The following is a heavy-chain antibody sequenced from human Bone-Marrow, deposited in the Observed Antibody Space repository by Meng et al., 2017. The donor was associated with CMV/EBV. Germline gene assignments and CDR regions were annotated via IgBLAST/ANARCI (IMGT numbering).Heavy chain of an antibody. CDR2: IYHSGST. J-gene: IGHJ5*02. CDR3: ARGGRGYYASVGWFDP. V-gene: IGHV4-38-2*02. Sequence: SEPLSLTCTVSGYSISSGYYWGWVRQPPGKGLEWIGSIYHSGSTYYNPCLKSRVTISVDTSKNQFSLKLSSVTAADTAVYYCARGGRGYYASVGWFDPWGQGTLVTVSS. CDR1: GYSISSGYY. D-gene: IGHD3-3*01.